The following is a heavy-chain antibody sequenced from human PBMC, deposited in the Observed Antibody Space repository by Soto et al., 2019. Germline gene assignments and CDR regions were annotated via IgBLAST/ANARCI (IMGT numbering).Heavy chain of an antibody. CDR3: ARDRVESGYPEYFQH. CDR1: GGSISSGGYY. J-gene: IGHJ1*01. D-gene: IGHD3-22*01. V-gene: IGHV4-31*03. Sequence: SETLSLTCTASGGSISSGGYYWSWIRQHPGKGLEWIGYIYYSGSTYYNPSLKSRVTISVDTSKNQFSLKLSSVTAADTAVYYCARDRVESGYPEYFQHWGQGTLVTVSS. CDR2: IYYSGST.